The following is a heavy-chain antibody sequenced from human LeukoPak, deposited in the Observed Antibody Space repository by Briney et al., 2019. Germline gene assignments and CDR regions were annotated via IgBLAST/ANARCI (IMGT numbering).Heavy chain of an antibody. CDR1: GFTFSSYA. V-gene: IGHV3-23*01. D-gene: IGHD3-3*02. CDR3: AKDPLASWSFDWFDR. CDR2: ISGSGGST. J-gene: IGHJ5*02. Sequence: GGSLRLSCAASGFTFSSYAMSWVRQAPGKGLEWVSAISGSGGSTYYADSVKGRFTISRDNSKNTLYLQMNSLRAEDTAVYYCAKDPLASWSFDWFDRWGQGTLVTVSS.